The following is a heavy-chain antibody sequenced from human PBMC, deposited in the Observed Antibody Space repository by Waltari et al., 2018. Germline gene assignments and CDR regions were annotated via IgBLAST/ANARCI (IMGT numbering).Heavy chain of an antibody. D-gene: IGHD2-2*01. CDR1: GGSISSSSYY. J-gene: IGHJ6*03. CDR2: IYYSGST. CDR3: ARALGVVVPAANGMFYYYYMDV. V-gene: IGHV4-39*07. Sequence: QLQLQESGPGLVKPSETLSLTCTVSGGSISSSSYYWGWIRQPPGKGLEWIGSIYYSGSTYYNPSLKVRVTISVDTSKNQFSLKLSSVTAADTAVYYCARALGVVVPAANGMFYYYYMDVWGKGTTVTISS.